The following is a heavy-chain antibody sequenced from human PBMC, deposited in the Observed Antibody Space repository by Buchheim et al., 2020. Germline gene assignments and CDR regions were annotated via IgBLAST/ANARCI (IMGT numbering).Heavy chain of an antibody. J-gene: IGHJ5*01. Sequence: EVQLLESGGDLVQPGGSLRLSCAASGFTFTNYAMSWVRQAPGKGLEWVSAITSGGITYYANSVKGRFTISSDNSINTLYLQMNSLRAEETAIYDCAIDSTGFYGWFESWGPGTL. CDR2: ITSGGIT. V-gene: IGHV3-23*01. CDR1: GFTFTNYA. D-gene: IGHD3-22*01. CDR3: AIDSTGFYGWFES.